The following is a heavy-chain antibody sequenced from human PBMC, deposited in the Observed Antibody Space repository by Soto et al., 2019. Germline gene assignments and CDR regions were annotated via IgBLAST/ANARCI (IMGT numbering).Heavy chain of an antibody. D-gene: IGHD3-16*01. Sequence: EVQLVESGGGLVQPGGSLRLSCAASGFTVSTKYLSWDRQAPGKGLEWVSVIYSGGSTFYAGSVGGRFTISRDNSKNTVNLQMSSLGAEDTAVYYCARDPWASDYWGQGTLVTVSS. V-gene: IGHV3-66*01. CDR1: GFTVSTKY. CDR3: ARDPWASDY. J-gene: IGHJ4*02. CDR2: IYSGGST.